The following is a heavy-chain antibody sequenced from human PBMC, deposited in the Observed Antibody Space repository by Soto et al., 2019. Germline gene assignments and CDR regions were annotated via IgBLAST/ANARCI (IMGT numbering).Heavy chain of an antibody. CDR1: GDSISGSNW. D-gene: IGHD6-13*01. CDR2: IYHSGNT. V-gene: IGHV4-4*02. Sequence: QVQLQESGPGLVKPSGTLSLTCAVSGDSISGSNWWSWVRQSPGKGLEWIGEIYHSGNTNHNPSLKGRATLSVNNTKNQFSLRLNSVTAAAMAVYDCVRVVWAVLAPGTSGWFAPWGQGTLVTVSS. J-gene: IGHJ5*02. CDR3: VRVVWAVLAPGTSGWFAP.